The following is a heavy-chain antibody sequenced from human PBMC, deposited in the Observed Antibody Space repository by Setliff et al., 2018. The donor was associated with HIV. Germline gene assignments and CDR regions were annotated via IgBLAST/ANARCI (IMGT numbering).Heavy chain of an antibody. CDR1: GGSISSYY. V-gene: IGHV4-59*01. CDR2: IYYSGMT. Sequence: SETLSLTCSVSGGSISSYYWSWIRQPPGKGLEWIGDIYYSGMTNYNPSLQSRVTISLDTSKNQFSLKVNSVTAADTAVYYCARHANYDFWSGYWGYYFDYWGQGTLVTVSS. CDR3: ARHANYDFWSGYWGYYFDY. D-gene: IGHD3-3*01. J-gene: IGHJ4*02.